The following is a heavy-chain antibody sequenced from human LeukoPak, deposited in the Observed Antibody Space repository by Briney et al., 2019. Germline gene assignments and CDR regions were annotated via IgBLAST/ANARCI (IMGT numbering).Heavy chain of an antibody. CDR1: GYTFTSYG. V-gene: IGHV1-18*01. J-gene: IGHJ6*02. Sequence: ASVKVSCKASGYTFTSYGIRWVRQAPGQGLEWMGWISAYNGNTNYAQKLQGRVTMTTDTSTSTAYMELRSLRSDDTAVYYCARQDYYDSSGYYQSYYYYGMDVWGQGTTVTVSS. D-gene: IGHD3-22*01. CDR2: ISAYNGNT. CDR3: ARQDYYDSSGYYQSYYYYGMDV.